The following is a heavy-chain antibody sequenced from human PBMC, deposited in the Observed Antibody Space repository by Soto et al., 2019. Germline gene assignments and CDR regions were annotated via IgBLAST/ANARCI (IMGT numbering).Heavy chain of an antibody. Sequence: ASVKVSCKASGYTFTSYDINWVRQATGQGLEWMGWMNPNSGNTGYAQKFQGRVTMTRNTSISTAYMELSSLRSEDTAVYYCARAGGRDGYNYYYYGMDVWGQGTTVTVSS. CDR3: ARAGGRDGYNYYYYGMDV. CDR2: MNPNSGNT. CDR1: GYTFTSYD. V-gene: IGHV1-8*01. J-gene: IGHJ6*02. D-gene: IGHD2-15*01.